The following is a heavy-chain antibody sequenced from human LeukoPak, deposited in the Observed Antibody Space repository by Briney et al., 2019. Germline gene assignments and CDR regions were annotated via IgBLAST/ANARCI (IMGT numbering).Heavy chain of an antibody. D-gene: IGHD1-26*01. CDR1: GASTSAYY. Sequence: PSETPSLTCTVSGASTSAYYWSWIRQPPGKGLEWIGYSYSGGNANYNPSLKSRVTISIDMSENQFSLRLTSVTAADTAIYFCAHSKRGGGYYINAFAVWGQGALVTISS. CDR2: SYSGGNA. V-gene: IGHV4-59*01. J-gene: IGHJ3*01. CDR3: AHSKRGGGYYINAFAV.